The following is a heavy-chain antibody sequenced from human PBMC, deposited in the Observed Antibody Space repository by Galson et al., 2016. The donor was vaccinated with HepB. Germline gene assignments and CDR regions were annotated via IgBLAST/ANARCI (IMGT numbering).Heavy chain of an antibody. CDR1: GFSFTSSA. J-gene: IGHJ4*02. D-gene: IGHD5-12*01. Sequence: SLRLSCAASGFSFTSSAMSWVRQAPGKGLEWVSAISASGGSTYYADSAKGRFTVSRDNSKNTLFLQMNSLRAEDTAVYYCAKATLVATITEFDYWGQGTLVTVSS. CDR2: ISASGGST. V-gene: IGHV3-23*01. CDR3: AKATLVATITEFDY.